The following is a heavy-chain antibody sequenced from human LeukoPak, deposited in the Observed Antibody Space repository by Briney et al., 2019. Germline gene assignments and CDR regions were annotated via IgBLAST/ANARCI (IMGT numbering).Heavy chain of an antibody. V-gene: IGHV4-4*07. CDR3: ERDRDYGSGSSYYYGMDV. CDR2: IYTSGST. CDR1: GGSISSYY. Sequence: SETLSLTCTVSGGSISSYYWSWIRQPAGKGLEWIGRIYTSGSTNYNPSLKSRVTMSVDTSKNQFSLKLSSVTAADTAVYYCERDRDYGSGSSYYYGMDVCSQGTTVTVSS. D-gene: IGHD3-10*01. J-gene: IGHJ6*02.